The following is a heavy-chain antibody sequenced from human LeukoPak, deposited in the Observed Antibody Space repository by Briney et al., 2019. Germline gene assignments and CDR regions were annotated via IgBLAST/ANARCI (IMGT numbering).Heavy chain of an antibody. CDR3: ARESFGSGSYPDF. D-gene: IGHD3-10*01. CDR1: GFAFNTYA. V-gene: IGHV3-33*01. CDR2: IWHDGSHK. J-gene: IGHJ4*02. Sequence: GGSLRLACAAPGFAFNTYAMHWVRQAPGQGLEWVALIWHDGSHKFYSNSVRGQFTISRDNSRNTVSLQMNNLRPEETAVYCCARESFGSGSYPDFWGQGTLVTVSS.